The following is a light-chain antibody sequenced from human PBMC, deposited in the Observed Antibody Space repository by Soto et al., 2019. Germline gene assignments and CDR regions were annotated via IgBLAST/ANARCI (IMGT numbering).Light chain of an antibody. CDR3: QQYYNSPFT. Sequence: DIVMTQSPDSLAVSLGERATINCKSRQSVIYDNKNYLAWYQQKPGQAPKLLIYWASTRESGVPDRFSGSGSGTDFALTISSLQAEDVAVYYCQQYYNSPFTFGPGTKVDIK. V-gene: IGKV4-1*01. CDR2: WAS. J-gene: IGKJ3*01. CDR1: QSVIYDNKNY.